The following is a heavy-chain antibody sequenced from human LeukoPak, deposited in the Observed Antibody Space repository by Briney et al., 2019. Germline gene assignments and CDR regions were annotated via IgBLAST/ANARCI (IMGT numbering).Heavy chain of an antibody. CDR2: ISWNSGSI. Sequence: GGSLRLSCAASGFTFDDYAMHWVRQAPGKGLEWVSGISWNSGSIGYADSVKGRFTISRDNAKNSLYLQMSSLRAEDTALYYCAKDQYGVITGGYFDYWGQGTLVTVSS. D-gene: IGHD3-22*01. V-gene: IGHV3-9*01. J-gene: IGHJ4*02. CDR3: AKDQYGVITGGYFDY. CDR1: GFTFDDYA.